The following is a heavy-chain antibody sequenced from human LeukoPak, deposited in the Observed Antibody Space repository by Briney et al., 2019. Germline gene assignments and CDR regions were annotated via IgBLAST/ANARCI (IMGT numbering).Heavy chain of an antibody. V-gene: IGHV3-11*01. J-gene: IGHJ4*02. CDR1: GFTLSDYY. CDR3: ARDKSNKGHDC. Sequence: GGSLRLSCAASGFTLSDYYMTWIRQAPGKGLEWVSYVSNGGSSSILYADSVKGRFTVFRDYSKNSLYLQMNSLRADDTGVYYCARDKSNKGHDCWGQGTLVTVSS. CDR2: VSNGGSSSI.